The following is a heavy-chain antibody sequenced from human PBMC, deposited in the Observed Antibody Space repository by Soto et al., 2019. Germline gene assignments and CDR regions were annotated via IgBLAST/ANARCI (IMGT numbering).Heavy chain of an antibody. D-gene: IGHD3-10*01. CDR1: GGSISSYY. Sequence: PSETLSLTCTVSGGSISSYYWSWIRQPPGKGLEWIGYIYYSGSTNYNPSLKSRVTISVDTSKDQFSLKLSSVTAADTAVYYCARGSWFGLDYWGQGTLVTVSS. CDR3: ARGSWFGLDY. CDR2: IYYSGST. J-gene: IGHJ4*02. V-gene: IGHV4-59*01.